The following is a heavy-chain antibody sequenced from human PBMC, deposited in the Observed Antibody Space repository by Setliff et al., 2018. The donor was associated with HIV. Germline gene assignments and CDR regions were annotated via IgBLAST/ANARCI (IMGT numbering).Heavy chain of an antibody. CDR3: TRHRGPPWDAFDI. J-gene: IGHJ3*02. CDR2: IYYSGDT. V-gene: IGHV4-39*01. CDR1: GGSITSSGYH. Sequence: SETLSLTCSVSGGSITSSGYHWGWIRQPPGKGLEWIGNIYYSGDTFYNASLRSRLTLSVDTSKNQFSLKLNSVTAADTAMYYCTRHRGPPWDAFDIWGQGTMVTVSS.